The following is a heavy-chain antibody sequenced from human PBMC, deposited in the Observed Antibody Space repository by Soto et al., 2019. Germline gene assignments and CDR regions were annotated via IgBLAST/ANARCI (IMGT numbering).Heavy chain of an antibody. CDR2: ISYDGSNK. D-gene: IGHD5-12*01. V-gene: IGHV3-30*18. CDR1: GFTFSTYG. J-gene: IGHJ4*02. Sequence: QVQLVESGGGVVQPGRSLRLSCAASGFTFSTYGMHWVRQAPGKGLEWVAVISYDGSNKYYADSVKGRFTISRDNSKNTLYLQMNSLRAEDTAVYYCAKGSMRWLQSLLDYWGQGTLVTVSS. CDR3: AKGSMRWLQSLLDY.